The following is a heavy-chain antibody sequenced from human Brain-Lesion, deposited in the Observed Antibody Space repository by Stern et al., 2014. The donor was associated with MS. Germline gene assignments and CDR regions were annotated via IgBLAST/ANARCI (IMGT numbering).Heavy chain of an antibody. J-gene: IGHJ4*02. CDR2: ISTTASNI. CDR3: AISSSRYYFDS. Sequence: QVQLVESGGTLVKPGGSLRLSCAASGFIFSDYYMNWIRQAPGQGLEWVSYISTTASNIYYADSVKGRFTISRDNTKNSLFLLMGSLRAEDTAVYYCAISSSRYYFDSWGLGTLVTVSS. D-gene: IGHD2-2*01. CDR1: GFIFSDYY. V-gene: IGHV3-11*01.